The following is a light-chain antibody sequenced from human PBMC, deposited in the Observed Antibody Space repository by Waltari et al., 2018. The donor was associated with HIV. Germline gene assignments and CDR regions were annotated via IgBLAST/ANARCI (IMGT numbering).Light chain of an antibody. CDR1: NIRGKR. J-gene: IGLJ2*01. V-gene: IGLV3-21*04. Sequence: SYVLAQPPSVSVAPGKPATIPCWVNNIRGKRVHWDQQKPGQAPVLVIYYDVDRPSGIPERFSGSNTGNTATLTISRVEAGDEADYYCQVWDRSSDHVVFGGGTKLTVL. CDR3: QVWDRSSDHVV. CDR2: YDV.